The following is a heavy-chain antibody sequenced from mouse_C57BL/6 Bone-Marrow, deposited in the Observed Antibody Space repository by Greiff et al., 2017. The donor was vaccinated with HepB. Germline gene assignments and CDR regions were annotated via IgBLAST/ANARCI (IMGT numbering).Heavy chain of an antibody. CDR1: GYTFTSYW. Sequence: QVQLQQPGAELVKPGASVKLSCKASGYTFTSYWMHWVKQRPGQGLEWIGMIHPNSGSTNYNEKFKSKATLTVDKSSSTAYMQLSSLTSEDSAVYYCARRELLLLLRSLALDYWGQGTSVTVSS. V-gene: IGHV1-64*01. J-gene: IGHJ4*01. CDR3: ARRELLLLLRSLALDY. CDR2: IHPNSGST. D-gene: IGHD1-1*01.